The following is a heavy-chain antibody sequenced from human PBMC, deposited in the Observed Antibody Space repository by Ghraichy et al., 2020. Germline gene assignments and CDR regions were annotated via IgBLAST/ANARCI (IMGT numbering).Heavy chain of an antibody. D-gene: IGHD3-22*01. CDR2: INHSGST. CDR3: AFFAGSGYYRYYYYGMDV. J-gene: IGHJ6*02. V-gene: IGHV4-34*01. CDR1: GGSFSGYY. Sequence: SETLSLTCAVYGGSFSGYYWSWIRQPPGKGLEWIGEINHSGSTNYNPSLKSRVTISVDTSKNQFSLKLSSVTAADTSVYSCAFFAGSGYYRYYYYGMDVWGQGTTVTVSS.